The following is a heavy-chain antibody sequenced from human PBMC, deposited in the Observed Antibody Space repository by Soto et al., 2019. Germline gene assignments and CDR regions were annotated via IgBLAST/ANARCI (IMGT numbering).Heavy chain of an antibody. CDR3: EWSNA. CDR1: VVTFSNYA. Sequence: RTLSPSSAASVVTFSNYAMHWVRQAPGQGLEWVAVILNDGGKRYYAESAAGRFTIYRVNSTNRVYLELSGLRPEDTPAYYCEWSNAWGQGTMVTVS. J-gene: IGHJ4*03. D-gene: IGHD2-15*01. CDR2: ILNDGGKR. V-gene: IGHV3-30*03.